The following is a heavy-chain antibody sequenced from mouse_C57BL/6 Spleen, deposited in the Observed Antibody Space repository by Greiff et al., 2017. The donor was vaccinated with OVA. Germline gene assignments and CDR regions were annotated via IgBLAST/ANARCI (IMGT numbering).Heavy chain of an antibody. CDR2: IYPGDGDT. D-gene: IGHD2-4*01. Sequence: VQLQQSGPELVKPGASVKISCKASGYAFSSSWMNWVKQRPGKGLEWIGRIYPGDGDTNYNGKFKGKATLTADKSSSTAYMQLSSLTSEDSAVYFCARSDYDVPFAYWGQGTLVTVSA. J-gene: IGHJ3*01. CDR3: ARSDYDVPFAY. CDR1: GYAFSSSW. V-gene: IGHV1-82*01.